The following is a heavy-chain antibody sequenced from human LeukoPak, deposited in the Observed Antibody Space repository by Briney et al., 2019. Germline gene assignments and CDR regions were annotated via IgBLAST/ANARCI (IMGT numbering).Heavy chain of an antibody. Sequence: ASVKVSCKASGYTFTSYYMHWVRQTPGQGLEWVGIINPSGGSTSYTKKFQGRDTMTRNTSTSTVNMELSSLRSEDTAVYSGARETGDDSSGFYDGFDPWGQGTLVTASS. CDR3: ARETGDDSSGFYDGFDP. CDR2: INPSGGST. V-gene: IGHV1-46*01. J-gene: IGHJ5*02. D-gene: IGHD6-19*01. CDR1: GYTFTSYY.